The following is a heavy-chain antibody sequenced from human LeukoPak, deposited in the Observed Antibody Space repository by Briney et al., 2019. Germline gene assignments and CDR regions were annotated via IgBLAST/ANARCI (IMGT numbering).Heavy chain of an antibody. D-gene: IGHD3-22*01. J-gene: IGHJ4*02. CDR3: GSSGYPDPYFDY. CDR2: IYSGGST. CDR1: RFTFSSYA. V-gene: IGHV3-66*01. Sequence: PGGSLRLSCAASRFTFSSYAMSWVRQAPGKGLEWVSVIYSGGSTYYADSVKGRFTISRDNSKNTLYLQMNSLRAEDTAVYYCGSSGYPDPYFDYWGQGTLVTVSS.